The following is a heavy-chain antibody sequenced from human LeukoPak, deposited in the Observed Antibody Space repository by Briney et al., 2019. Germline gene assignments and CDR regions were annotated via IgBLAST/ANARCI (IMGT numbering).Heavy chain of an antibody. Sequence: SETLSLTCTVSGGSISSSSYYWGWIRQPPGKGLEWIGSIYYSGSTYYNPSLKSRVTISVDTSKNQFSLKLSSVTAADTAVYYCARDRGRWGGFVYWGQGTLVTVSS. CDR2: IYYSGST. V-gene: IGHV4-39*07. CDR1: GGSISSSSYY. J-gene: IGHJ4*02. CDR3: ARDRGRWGGFVY. D-gene: IGHD4-23*01.